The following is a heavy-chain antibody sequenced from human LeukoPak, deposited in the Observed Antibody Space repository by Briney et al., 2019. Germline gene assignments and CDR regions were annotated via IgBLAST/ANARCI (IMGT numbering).Heavy chain of an antibody. D-gene: IGHD6-19*01. J-gene: IGHJ6*03. CDR1: GYTFISYD. CDR3: ARRAVGNSYYYSMDV. CDR2: MNPNSGNT. V-gene: IGHV1-8*03. Sequence: ASVKVSCKASGYTFISYDINCVRQVTGQGLGWMGWMNPNSGNTGYAQKFQGRVTITRNTSISTAFMELSSLRSEDTAVYYCARRAVGNSYYYSMDVWGKGTTVTVSS.